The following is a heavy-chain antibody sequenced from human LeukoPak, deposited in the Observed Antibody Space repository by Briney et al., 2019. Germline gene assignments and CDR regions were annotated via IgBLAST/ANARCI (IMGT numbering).Heavy chain of an antibody. J-gene: IGHJ4*02. D-gene: IGHD3-10*01. CDR3: ARRVLYYGSGTPLDY. CDR1: GGSISSSIYY. CDR2: IYYSGST. V-gene: IGHV4-39*01. Sequence: PSETLSLTCTVSGGSISSSIYYWGWIRQPPGKGLEWIGSIYYSGSTYYNPSLKSRVTISVDTSKNQFSLKLSSVTAADTAVYYCARRVLYYGSGTPLDYWGQGTLVTVSS.